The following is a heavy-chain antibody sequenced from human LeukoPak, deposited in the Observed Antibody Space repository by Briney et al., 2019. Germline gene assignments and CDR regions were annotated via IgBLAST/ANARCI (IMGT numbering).Heavy chain of an antibody. CDR1: GYTFTGYY. V-gene: IGHV1-2*02. J-gene: IGHJ6*03. Sequence: ASVKVSCKASGYTFTGYYMHWVRQAPGQGLEWMGWINPNSGGTNYAQKFQGRVTMTRDTSISTAYMELSRLRSDDTAVYYCARDGCSSTSCYESYYYYMDVWGKGTTVTVSS. CDR2: INPNSGGT. D-gene: IGHD2-2*01. CDR3: ARDGCSSTSCYESYYYYMDV.